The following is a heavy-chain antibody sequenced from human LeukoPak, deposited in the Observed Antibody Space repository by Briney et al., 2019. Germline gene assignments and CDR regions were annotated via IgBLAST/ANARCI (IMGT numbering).Heavy chain of an antibody. V-gene: IGHV3-11*06. D-gene: IGHD2-21*01. CDR2: ISSDNTYT. Sequence: GGSLRLSCAASGFTFNDYHMSWIRQAPGKGLEWVACISSDNTYTDYADSVKGRFTISRDNPKKSLYLQMNSLRAEDTAVYYCARAHTRVDYWGQGTLVTVSS. CDR3: ARAHTRVDY. CDR1: GFTFNDYH. J-gene: IGHJ4*02.